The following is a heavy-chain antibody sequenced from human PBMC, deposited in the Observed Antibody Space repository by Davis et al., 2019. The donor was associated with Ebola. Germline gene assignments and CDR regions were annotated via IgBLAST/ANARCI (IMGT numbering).Heavy chain of an antibody. J-gene: IGHJ4*02. D-gene: IGHD2-2*01. CDR3: ARETPISSRSDW. CDR1: GFTFRDHY. V-gene: IGHV3-72*01. Sequence: PGGSLRLSCAVSGFTFRDHYMDWVRQAPGKGLEWVGRTRNKAKSYTTEYAASVKGRFSISRDDSKNSLFLQMHSLRGDDTAVYFCARETPISSRSDWWGQGTLVTVSS. CDR2: TRNKAKSYTT.